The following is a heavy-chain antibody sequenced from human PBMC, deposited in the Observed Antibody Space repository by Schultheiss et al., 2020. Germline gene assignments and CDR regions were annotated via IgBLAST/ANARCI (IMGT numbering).Heavy chain of an antibody. CDR2: ISYDGSEK. Sequence: GESLKISCAASGFTFISYGMHWVRQAPGKGLEWVAVISYDGSEKYYADSVKGRFTISRDNSKNTLSLQMNSLRAEDTALYYCARDRISSWTSDYWGQGTLVTVSS. D-gene: IGHD6-13*01. J-gene: IGHJ4*02. CDR3: ARDRISSWTSDY. CDR1: GFTFISYG. V-gene: IGHV3-30*03.